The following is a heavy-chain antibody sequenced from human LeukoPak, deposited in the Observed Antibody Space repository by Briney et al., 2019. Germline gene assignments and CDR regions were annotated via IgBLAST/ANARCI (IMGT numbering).Heavy chain of an antibody. D-gene: IGHD3-22*01. V-gene: IGHV4-59*01. CDR3: ARAGYYYDACGPFDP. Sequence: SETLSLTCTVSGGSLSSYYWNWIRQPPGKKLEWIGYIHYSGTTNYNPSLKSRVTISQDMSKNQLSLKLSSVTAADTALYYCARAGYYYDACGPFDPWGQGILVTVSS. J-gene: IGHJ5*02. CDR1: GGSLSSYY. CDR2: IHYSGTT.